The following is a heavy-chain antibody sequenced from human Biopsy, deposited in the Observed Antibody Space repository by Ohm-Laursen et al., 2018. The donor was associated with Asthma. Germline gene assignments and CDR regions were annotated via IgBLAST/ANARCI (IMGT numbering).Heavy chain of an antibody. D-gene: IGHD3-10*01. CDR2: INPNSGNT. J-gene: IGHJ6*02. Sequence: GASVKVSCKASGYTFNAYYIHWVRQAPGQEFEWMGRINPNSGNTHYAHKFQGRVTMTRDTSISTVYMELTRLRSDDMAVYYCARAPQPQNYGSGNAQYGLDVWGQGTTVTVSS. CDR3: ARAPQPQNYGSGNAQYGLDV. CDR1: GYTFNAYY. V-gene: IGHV1-2*06.